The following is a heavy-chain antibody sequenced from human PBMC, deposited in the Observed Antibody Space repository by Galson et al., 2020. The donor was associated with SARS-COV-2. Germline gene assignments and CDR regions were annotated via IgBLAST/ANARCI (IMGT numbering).Heavy chain of an antibody. J-gene: IGHJ4*02. D-gene: IGHD4-17*01. CDR3: ARATAANDYGDYGGFDY. CDR1: GFTFSSYA. Sequence: GGSLRLSCAASGFTFSSYAMHWVRQAPGKGLEWVAVISYDGSNKYYADSVKGRFTISRDNSKNTLYLQMNSLRAEDTAVYYCARATAANDYGDYGGFDYWGQGTLVSVSS. CDR2: ISYDGSNK. V-gene: IGHV3-30-3*01.